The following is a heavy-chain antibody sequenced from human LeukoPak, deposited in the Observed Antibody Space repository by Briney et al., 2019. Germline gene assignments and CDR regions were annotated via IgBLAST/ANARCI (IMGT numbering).Heavy chain of an antibody. CDR1: GLAFSSYA. Sequence: PGWSLRLSCAASGLAFSSYAMSWVRQAPGKGLEWVSAISGSGGSTYYADSVKGRFTISRDNSKNTLHLQMNSLRAEETAVYYCARDLLLWFGELSGDSDYWGQGTLVTVSS. J-gene: IGHJ4*02. V-gene: IGHV3-23*01. D-gene: IGHD3-10*01. CDR3: ARDLLLWFGELSGDSDY. CDR2: ISGSGGST.